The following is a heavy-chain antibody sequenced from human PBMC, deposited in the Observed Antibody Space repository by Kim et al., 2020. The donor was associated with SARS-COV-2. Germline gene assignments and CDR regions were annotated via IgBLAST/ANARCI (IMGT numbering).Heavy chain of an antibody. J-gene: IGHJ4*02. CDR2: ISSSSSYI. V-gene: IGHV3-21*01. CDR1: GFTFSSYS. Sequence: GGSLRLSCAASGFTFSSYSMNWVRQAPGKGLECVSSISSSSSYIYYADSVKGRFTISRDNAKNSLYLQMNSLRAEDTAVYYCARNDYVWGSYDYWGQGTLVTVSS. CDR3: ARNDYVWGSYDY. D-gene: IGHD3-16*01.